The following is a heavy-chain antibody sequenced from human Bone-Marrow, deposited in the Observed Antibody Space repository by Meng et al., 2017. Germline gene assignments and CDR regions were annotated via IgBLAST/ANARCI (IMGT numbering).Heavy chain of an antibody. CDR3: ANRYFDL. J-gene: IGHJ2*01. CDR1: GFTFDDYA. Sequence: VQLVECGGGVGQPGGSLRLSCAASGFTFDDYALHWVRQAPGKGLEWVSLISWDGGSTYYADSVKGRFTISRDNSKNSLYLQMNSLRAEDTALYYCANRYFDLWGRGTLVTVSS. CDR2: ISWDGGST. V-gene: IGHV3-43D*03.